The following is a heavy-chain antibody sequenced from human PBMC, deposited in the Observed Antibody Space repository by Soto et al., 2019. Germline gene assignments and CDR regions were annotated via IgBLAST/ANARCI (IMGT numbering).Heavy chain of an antibody. CDR1: GGSFSGYY. D-gene: IGHD2-2*01. Sequence: QVQLQQWGAGLLKPSETLSLTCAVYGGSFSGYYWSWIRQPPGKGLEWIGEINHSGSTNYNPSLKSRVTISVDTSKHQFSLKLSSVTAADTAVYYCARERDIVVVPAAIDGMDVWGQGTTVTVSS. CDR2: INHSGST. J-gene: IGHJ6*02. CDR3: ARERDIVVVPAAIDGMDV. V-gene: IGHV4-34*01.